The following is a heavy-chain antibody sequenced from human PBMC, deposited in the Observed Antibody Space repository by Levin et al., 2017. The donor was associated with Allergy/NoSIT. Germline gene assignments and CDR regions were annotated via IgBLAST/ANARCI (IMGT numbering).Heavy chain of an antibody. V-gene: IGHV3-49*04. J-gene: IGHJ4*02. CDR2: IRSKAYGGTT. D-gene: IGHD4-17*01. CDR3: TRAGRYGDYSGGDY. Sequence: SCKASGFTFGDYGMSWVRQAPGKGLEWVGFIRSKAYGGTTEYAASVKGRFTISRDDSKSIAYLQMNSLKTEDTAVYYCTRAGRYGDYSGGDYWGQGTLVTVSS. CDR1: GFTFGDYG.